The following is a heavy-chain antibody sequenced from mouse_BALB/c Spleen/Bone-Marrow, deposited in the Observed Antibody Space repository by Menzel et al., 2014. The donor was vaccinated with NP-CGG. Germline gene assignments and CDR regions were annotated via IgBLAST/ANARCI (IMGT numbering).Heavy chain of an antibody. CDR2: LHPNSGNT. D-gene: IGHD2-1*01. CDR1: GYTFTSSW. J-gene: IGHJ1*01. CDR3: AREKIYGNYLWYFDV. Sequence: VQLQQSGSVLVRPGASVKLSCKASGYTFTSSWMHWAKQRPGQGLEWIGELHPNSGNTNYNEKFKGKATLTVDTSSSNAYMDLSSLTSEDSAVYYCAREKIYGNYLWYFDVWGAGTTVTVSS. V-gene: IGHV1S130*01.